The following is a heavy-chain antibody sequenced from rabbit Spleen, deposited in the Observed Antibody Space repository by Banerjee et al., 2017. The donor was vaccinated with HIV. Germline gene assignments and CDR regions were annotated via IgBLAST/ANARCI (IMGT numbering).Heavy chain of an antibody. D-gene: IGHD5-1*01. J-gene: IGHJ4*01. CDR1: GFSFSRSYD. CDR2: SYTGNGHI. V-gene: IGHV1S45*01. Sequence: QEQLVESGGGLVKPGASLTLTCTASGFSFSRSYDMCWVRQAPGKGLEWIGYSYTGNGHIQYERRSKGRFPISKTAVAPVTLQMTRLTAADTAIYFCVRDDGIYDYIDCFFNSWGPGTLVTVS. CDR3: VRDDGIYDYIDCFFNS.